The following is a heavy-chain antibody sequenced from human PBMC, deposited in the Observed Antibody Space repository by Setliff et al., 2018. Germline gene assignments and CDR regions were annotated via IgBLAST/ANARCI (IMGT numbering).Heavy chain of an antibody. V-gene: IGHV4-61*02. Sequence: LTCTVSGAPIGSGSHYWSWIRQPAGRGLEWIGRIYTSGTTNYSPSLKSRVSISSDTSKNVISLKLNSVTAADTAEYFCAREYVVISFVRNTHSHYGMDVWGQGTTVTVSS. J-gene: IGHJ6*02. CDR3: AREYVVISFVRNTHSHYGMDV. CDR1: GAPIGSGSHY. CDR2: IYTSGTT. D-gene: IGHD2-21*01.